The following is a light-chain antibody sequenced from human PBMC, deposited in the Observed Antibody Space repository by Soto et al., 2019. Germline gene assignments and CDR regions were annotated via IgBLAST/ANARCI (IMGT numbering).Light chain of an antibody. CDR3: QQYGNSPPRVT. CDR2: GAP. J-gene: IGKJ4*01. CDR1: QSVSSTF. V-gene: IGKV3-20*01. Sequence: ELVLTQSPGTLSLSPGDRATLSCRASQSVSSTFLAWYQQKPGQAPRLLIYGAPSRATGIPDRFTGSGSGTDFTLTITRLEPEDFAVYYCQQYGNSPPRVTFGGGTKVDIK.